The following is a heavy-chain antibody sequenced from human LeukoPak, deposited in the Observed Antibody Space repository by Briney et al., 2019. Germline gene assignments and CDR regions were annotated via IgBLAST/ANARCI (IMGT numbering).Heavy chain of an antibody. Sequence: GASVKVSCKASGDSFRNSAISWVRQAPGQGLEWMGGINPLFRTANYALKFQGKVTITADESTSTAYLELSSLRSEDTAVYYCARGGGIFGVLTTAHYYGMGVWGQGTTVTVSS. D-gene: IGHD3-3*01. V-gene: IGHV1-69*13. CDR3: ARGGGIFGVLTTAHYYGMGV. CDR1: GDSFRNSA. J-gene: IGHJ6*02. CDR2: INPLFRTA.